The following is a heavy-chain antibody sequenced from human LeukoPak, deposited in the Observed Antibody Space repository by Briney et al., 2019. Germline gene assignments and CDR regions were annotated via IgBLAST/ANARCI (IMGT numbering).Heavy chain of an antibody. J-gene: IGHJ4*02. CDR1: GFTFSSYA. Sequence: PGGSLRLSCAASGFTFSSYAMSWVRQAPGKGLEWVSAISGSGGSTYYADSVKGRFTISRDSSKNTLYLQMNSLRAEDTAVYYCAKSPHYYDSSGPPGYFDYWGQGTLVTVSS. V-gene: IGHV3-23*01. D-gene: IGHD3-22*01. CDR2: ISGSGGST. CDR3: AKSPHYYDSSGPPGYFDY.